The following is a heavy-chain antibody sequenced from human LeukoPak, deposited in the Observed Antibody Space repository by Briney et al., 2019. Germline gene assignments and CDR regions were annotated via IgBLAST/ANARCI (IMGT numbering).Heavy chain of an antibody. CDR3: AKSFGTSRSGLDDY. Sequence: GGSLRLSCAASGFTFSSYAMSRVRQAPGKGLEWVSGISATDGRTFYADSVKGRFTISRDNSKNTLFLQMNSLRAEDTAVYYCAKSFGTSRSGLDDYWGQGTLVTVSS. D-gene: IGHD3/OR15-3a*01. CDR1: GFTFSSYA. CDR2: ISATDGRT. J-gene: IGHJ4*02. V-gene: IGHV3-23*01.